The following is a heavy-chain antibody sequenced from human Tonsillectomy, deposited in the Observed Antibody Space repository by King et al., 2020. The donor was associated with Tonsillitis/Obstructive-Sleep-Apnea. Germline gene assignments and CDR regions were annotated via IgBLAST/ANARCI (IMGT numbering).Heavy chain of an antibody. J-gene: IGHJ6*02. CDR3: VKGIKWNPSGMAV. Sequence: VQLVESGGGLVQPGGSLRLSCSASGFTFSGYAMHWVRQAPGKGLQYVSAISINGGSTDYADSVKGRFTISRDNSKNTLYLQMSSLRPEDTAVYYCVKGIKWNPSGMAVWGHGTTVTASS. CDR2: ISINGGST. D-gene: IGHD1-20*01. V-gene: IGHV3-64D*06. CDR1: GFTFSGYA.